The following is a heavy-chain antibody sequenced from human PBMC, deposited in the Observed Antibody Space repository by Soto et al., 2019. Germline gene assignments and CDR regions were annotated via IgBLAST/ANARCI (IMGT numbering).Heavy chain of an antibody. D-gene: IGHD3-9*01. V-gene: IGHV4-34*01. CDR1: GGSFSGYY. J-gene: IGHJ2*01. CDR2: INDRGSI. CDR3: ARESHDILTGTPWVWYFDL. Sequence: QVQLQQWGAGPLRPLETLSLTCVVSGGSFSGYYWAWIRQSPGTGLERIGEINDRGSINYNPSLKSRVSISVDPSKNHYSLSLRSVTAADTAVYYFARESHDILTGTPWVWYFDLWGRGTLDTVSS.